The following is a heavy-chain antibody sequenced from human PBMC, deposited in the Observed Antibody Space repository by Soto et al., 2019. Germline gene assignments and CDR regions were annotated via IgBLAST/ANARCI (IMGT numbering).Heavy chain of an antibody. CDR3: AHTPTVTGGFDY. Sequence: QITLKESGPTLVKPTQTLTLTCTFSGFSLSTSGVGVGWIRQPPGKALEWLALIYWDDDKRNSPSLKSRLIITKDPPKNHVVLTMTTMDPVDTAPYYCAHTPTVTGGFDYWGQGTLVTVSS. V-gene: IGHV2-5*02. CDR1: GFSLSTSGVG. J-gene: IGHJ4*02. CDR2: IYWDDDK. D-gene: IGHD4-17*01.